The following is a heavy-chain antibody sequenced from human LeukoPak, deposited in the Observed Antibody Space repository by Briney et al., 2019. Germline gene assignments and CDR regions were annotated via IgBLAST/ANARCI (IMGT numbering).Heavy chain of an antibody. CDR2: IIPIFGTA. J-gene: IGHJ4*02. D-gene: IGHD3-16*02. CDR1: GGTFSSYA. Sequence: GASVKVSCKASGGTFSSYAISWVRQAPGQGLEWMGGIIPIFGTANYAQKFQGRVTITADKSTSTAYMELSSLRSEDTAVYYCARVRGTYDYVWGSYRFHPYYFDYWGQGTLVTVSS. V-gene: IGHV1-69*06. CDR3: ARVRGTYDYVWGSYRFHPYYFDY.